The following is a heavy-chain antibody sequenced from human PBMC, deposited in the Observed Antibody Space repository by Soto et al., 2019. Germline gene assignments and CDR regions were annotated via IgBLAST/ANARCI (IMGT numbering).Heavy chain of an antibody. CDR1: VGTFSSYT. CDR2: IIHILGIA. J-gene: IGHJ3*02. Sequence: QVQLVQSGAEVKKPGSSVKVSCKASVGTFSSYTISWVRQAPGQGLEWMGRIIHILGIANYAQKFQGRVTITGDKSTSTAYMELSSLRSEVTAVYYCGRDAEHDAFDIWGQGTMVTVSS. CDR3: GRDAEHDAFDI. V-gene: IGHV1-69*08.